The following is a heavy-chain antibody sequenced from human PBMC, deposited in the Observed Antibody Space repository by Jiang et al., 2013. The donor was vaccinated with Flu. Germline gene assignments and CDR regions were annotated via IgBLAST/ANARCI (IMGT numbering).Heavy chain of an antibody. D-gene: IGHD3-16*02. CDR2: ISGSGGST. J-gene: IGHJ4*02. Sequence: GLVQPGGSLRLSCAASGFTFSSYAMSWVRQAPGKGLEWVSAISGSGGSTYYADSVKGRFTISRDNSKNTLYLQMNSLRAEDTAVYYCAKTPAPTFGGVIALDHFDYWGQGTLVTVSS. CDR1: GFTFSSYA. CDR3: AKTPAPTFGGVIALDHFDY. V-gene: IGHV3-23*01.